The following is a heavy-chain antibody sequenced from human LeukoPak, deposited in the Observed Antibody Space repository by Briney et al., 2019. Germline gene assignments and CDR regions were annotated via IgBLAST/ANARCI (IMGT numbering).Heavy chain of an antibody. J-gene: IGHJ4*02. CDR3: AGGRTAVAGFDY. D-gene: IGHD6-19*01. CDR1: GFTFSSYW. Sequence: GGSLRLSCAASGFTFSSYWMHWVRQAPGKGLVWVSRINSDGSSTSYADSVKGRFTISRDNAKNTLYLQMNSLRAEDTAVYYCAGGRTAVAGFDYWGQGTLVTVSS. CDR2: INSDGSST. V-gene: IGHV3-74*01.